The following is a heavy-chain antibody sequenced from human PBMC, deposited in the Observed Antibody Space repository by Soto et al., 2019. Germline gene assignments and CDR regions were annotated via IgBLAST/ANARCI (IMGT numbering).Heavy chain of an antibody. CDR2: ITSDGSTT. Sequence: EVHLVESGGGLVQPGGSLRLSCAGSGFTFSTYWMHWVRQVPGKGLVWVSRITSDGSTTSYADSVKGRFTISRDNAKDTLSLQMNGLRAEDTAVYYCARVGRGRYYVDYWGQGALGSVSA. J-gene: IGHJ4*02. V-gene: IGHV3-74*01. CDR3: ARVGRGRYYVDY. CDR1: GFTFSTYW.